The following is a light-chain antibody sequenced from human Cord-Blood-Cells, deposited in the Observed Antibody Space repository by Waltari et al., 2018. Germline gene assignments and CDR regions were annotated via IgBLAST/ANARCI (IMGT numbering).Light chain of an antibody. CDR1: QSVLYSSNNKNY. J-gene: IGKJ2*01. CDR3: QQYYSTPRT. V-gene: IGKV4-1*01. CDR2: WAT. Sequence: DIVMTQSPDSLAASLCERVTINCKSSQSVLYSSNNKNYLAWYQQKPGQPPKLLIYWATTRESGVPDRFSGSGSGTDFTLTISSLQAEDVAVYYCQQYYSTPRTFGQGTKLEIK.